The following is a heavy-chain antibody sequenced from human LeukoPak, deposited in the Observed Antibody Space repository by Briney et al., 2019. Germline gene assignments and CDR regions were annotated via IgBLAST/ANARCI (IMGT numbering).Heavy chain of an antibody. V-gene: IGHV4-34*01. CDR1: GGSFSNNY. J-gene: IGHJ5*02. Sequence: PSETLSLTCAVYGGSFSNNYWSWVRQPPGKGPEWIGEINHSGSTNSNPSLKSRVTISVDTSKSQFSLKLSSVTAADTAVYYCARGGGSLQMVFADWFDPWGQGTLVTVSS. D-gene: IGHD2-8*01. CDR3: ARGGGSLQMVFADWFDP. CDR2: INHSGST.